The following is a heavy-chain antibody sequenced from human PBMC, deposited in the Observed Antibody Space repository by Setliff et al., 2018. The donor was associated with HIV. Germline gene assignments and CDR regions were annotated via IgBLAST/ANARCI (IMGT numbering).Heavy chain of an antibody. CDR3: GRGWFDP. D-gene: IGHD3-10*01. CDR1: GGSITNTNYY. CDR2: FFNSGSI. Sequence: SETLSLTCTVSGGSITNTNYYWNWIRQNPGKGLEWIGTFFNSGSISYNPSLESRVTMSADTSENLFFLRLIFVTAADTGVYYCGRGWFDPWGQGTLVTVSS. J-gene: IGHJ5*02. V-gene: IGHV4-39*07.